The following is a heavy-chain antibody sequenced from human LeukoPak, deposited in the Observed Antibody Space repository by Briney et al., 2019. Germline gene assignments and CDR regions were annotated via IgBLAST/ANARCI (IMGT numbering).Heavy chain of an antibody. CDR2: IETGGAST. Sequence: QTGGSLRLSCAASGFTFSSYGMSWVRQAPGKGLEWVSAIETGGASTYYADSVKGRFSISRDNSKNTLYLQMNSLRAEDTAVYYCARDEESGSYERWGQGTLVTVSS. V-gene: IGHV3-23*01. CDR1: GFTFSSYG. J-gene: IGHJ4*02. D-gene: IGHD1-26*01. CDR3: ARDEESGSYER.